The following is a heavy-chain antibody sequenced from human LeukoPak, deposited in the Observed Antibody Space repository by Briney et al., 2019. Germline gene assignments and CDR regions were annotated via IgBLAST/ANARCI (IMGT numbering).Heavy chain of an antibody. D-gene: IGHD3-22*01. CDR1: GGSFSGYY. V-gene: IGHV4-34*01. CDR3: ARGGGYYDSSGYYSPFDY. Sequence: TSETLSLTCAVYGGSFSGYYWSWIRQPPGKGLEWIGEINRSGSTNYNPSLKSRVTISVDTSKNQFSLKLSSVTAADTAVYYCARGGGYYDSSGYYSPFDYWGQGTLVTVSS. CDR2: INRSGST. J-gene: IGHJ4*02.